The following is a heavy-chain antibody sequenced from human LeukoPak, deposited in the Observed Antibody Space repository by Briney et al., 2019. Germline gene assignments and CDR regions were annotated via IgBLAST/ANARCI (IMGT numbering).Heavy chain of an antibody. Sequence: GGSLRLSCAASGFTFSSYSMNWVRQAPGKGLEWISYIGSSSSPIYYADSVKGRFTISRDNARNSPYLQMNSLRDEDTAVYYCARDGHSSGWYRPHWGQGTLVTVSS. CDR1: GFTFSSYS. CDR3: ARDGHSSGWYRPH. J-gene: IGHJ4*02. D-gene: IGHD6-19*01. V-gene: IGHV3-48*02. CDR2: IGSSSSPI.